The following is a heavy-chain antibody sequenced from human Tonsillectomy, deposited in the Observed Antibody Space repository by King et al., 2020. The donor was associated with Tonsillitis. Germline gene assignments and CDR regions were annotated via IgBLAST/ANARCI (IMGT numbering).Heavy chain of an antibody. CDR1: GGSISSSSYY. CDR2: IYYSGST. J-gene: IGHJ6*02. Sequence: QLQESGPGLVKPSETLSLTCTVSGGSISSSSYYWGWIRQPPGKGLEWIGSIYYSGSTYYNPSLKSRVTISVDTSKNQFSLKLSSVTAADTAVYYCARHRPDYCSSTSCYQTELYYYYYGMDVWGQGTTVTVSS. CDR3: ARHRPDYCSSTSCYQTELYYYYYGMDV. V-gene: IGHV4-39*01. D-gene: IGHD2-2*01.